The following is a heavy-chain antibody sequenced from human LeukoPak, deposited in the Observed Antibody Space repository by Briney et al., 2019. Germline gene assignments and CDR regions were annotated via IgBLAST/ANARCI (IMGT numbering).Heavy chain of an antibody. J-gene: IGHJ6*03. CDR3: ARVLTHYYYMDV. CDR2: ISDSGGRT. V-gene: IGHV3-23*01. CDR1: GITLSNYG. Sequence: GGSLRLSCAVSGITLSNYGMSWVRQAPGKGLEWVAGISDSGGRTNYADSVRGRFTISRDNPKNTLYLQMNSLRAEDTAVYYCARVLTHYYYMDVWGKGTTVTVSS.